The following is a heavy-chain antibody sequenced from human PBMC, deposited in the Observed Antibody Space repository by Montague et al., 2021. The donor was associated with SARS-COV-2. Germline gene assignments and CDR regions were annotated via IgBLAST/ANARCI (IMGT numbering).Heavy chain of an antibody. CDR2: IYTSGST. CDR3: ARGGWGGTDCSSTSCKPYYYYYGMDV. D-gene: IGHD2-2*01. CDR1: GGSISSGSYY. Sequence: TLSLTCTVSGGSISSGSYYWSWIRQPAGKGLEWIGRIYTSGSTNYNPSLKSRVTISVDTSKNQSSLKLSSVTAADTAVYYCARGGWGGTDCSSTSCKPYYYYYGMDVWGQGTTVTVS. J-gene: IGHJ6*02. V-gene: IGHV4-61*02.